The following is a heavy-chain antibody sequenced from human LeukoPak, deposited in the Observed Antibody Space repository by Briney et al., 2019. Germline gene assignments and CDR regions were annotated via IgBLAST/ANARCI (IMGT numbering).Heavy chain of an antibody. Sequence: SETLSLTCTVSGGSISSGSYYWSWIRQPAGKGLEWIGRIYTSGSTNYNPSLKSRVTISVDTSKNQFSLKLSSVTAADTAVYYCARDSSSWSYYYYMDVWGKGTTVTVSS. CDR2: IYTSGST. J-gene: IGHJ6*03. V-gene: IGHV4-61*02. D-gene: IGHD6-13*01. CDR1: GGSISSGSYY. CDR3: ARDSSSWSYYYYMDV.